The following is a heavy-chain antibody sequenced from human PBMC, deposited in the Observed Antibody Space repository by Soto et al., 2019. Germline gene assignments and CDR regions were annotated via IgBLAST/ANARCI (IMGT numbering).Heavy chain of an antibody. CDR2: IYYSGST. Sequence: SETLSLTCTVSGGSISSYYWSWIRQPPGKGLEWIGYIYYSGSTNYNPPLKSRVTISVDTSKNQFSLKLSSVTAADTAVYYCARDRGSSSNRGWHYYGMDVWGQGTTVTVSS. CDR1: GGSISSYY. J-gene: IGHJ6*02. D-gene: IGHD6-6*01. V-gene: IGHV4-59*01. CDR3: ARDRGSSSNRGWHYYGMDV.